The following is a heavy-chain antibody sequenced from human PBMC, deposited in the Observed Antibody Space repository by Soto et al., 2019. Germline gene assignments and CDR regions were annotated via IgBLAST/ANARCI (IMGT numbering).Heavy chain of an antibody. J-gene: IGHJ4*02. V-gene: IGHV3-21*01. CDR3: ARNKSEGSSTRN. CDR1: GSTFSSYG. CDR2: IDSSGSYI. Sequence: EVQLVESGGGLVKPGGSLSLSCAASGSTFSSYGMNCLQQAPAKGLEWVSSIDSSGSYIYYTDSVHGRFIISRDNAKNLLYLPMNTLRAEDTAVYFCARNKSEGSSTRNWGQGTLFTVS. D-gene: IGHD2-2*01.